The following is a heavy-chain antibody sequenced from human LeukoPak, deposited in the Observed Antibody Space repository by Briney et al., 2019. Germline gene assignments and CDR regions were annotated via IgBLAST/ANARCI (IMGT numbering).Heavy chain of an antibody. CDR2: ISGDGGTS. V-gene: IGHV3-74*01. CDR3: AISRYSGSSLDY. D-gene: IGHD1-26*01. CDR1: GFTFTTYW. Sequence: GGSLRLSCAASGFTFTTYWMRWVRQAPGKGLMWVSRISGDGGTSAYADSVKGRFTISRDNAKNTLYLQMNSLGTEDTALYYCAISRYSGSSLDYWGQGSLVTVPS. J-gene: IGHJ4*02.